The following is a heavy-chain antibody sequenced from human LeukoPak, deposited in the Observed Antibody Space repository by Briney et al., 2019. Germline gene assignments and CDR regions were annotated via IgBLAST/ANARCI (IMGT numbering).Heavy chain of an antibody. Sequence: NTSQTLSLTCTVSGGSISNGGYYWSWIRQHPGKGLEWIGYIYYSGSTYYNPSLKSRVTISVDTSKNRFSLKLSSVTAAGTAIYYCARAPPTDYGDPGYFDPWGQGTLVTVSS. CDR1: GGSISNGGYY. D-gene: IGHD4-17*01. J-gene: IGHJ5*02. CDR3: ARAPPTDYGDPGYFDP. CDR2: IYYSGST. V-gene: IGHV4-31*03.